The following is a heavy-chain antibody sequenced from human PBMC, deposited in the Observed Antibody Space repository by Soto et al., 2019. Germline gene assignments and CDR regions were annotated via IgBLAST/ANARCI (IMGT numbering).Heavy chain of an antibody. Sequence: SVRVSCKASGGTFSSYAISWVRQAPGQGLEWMGGIIPIFGTANYAQKFQGRVTITADESTSTAYMELSSLRSEDTAVYYCARELGYCSSTSCLMVYYYGMDVWGQGTTVTVSS. CDR3: ARELGYCSSTSCLMVYYYGMDV. V-gene: IGHV1-69*13. D-gene: IGHD2-2*01. J-gene: IGHJ6*02. CDR1: GGTFSSYA. CDR2: IIPIFGTA.